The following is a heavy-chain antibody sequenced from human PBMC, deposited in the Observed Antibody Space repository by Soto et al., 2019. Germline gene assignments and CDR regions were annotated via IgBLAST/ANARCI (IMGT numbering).Heavy chain of an antibody. J-gene: IGHJ6*02. D-gene: IGHD4-17*01. CDR1: GGTFSSYA. CDR3: ARDQFIPPYGHIYYYYGMDV. CDR2: IIPIFGTA. V-gene: IGHV1-69*01. Sequence: QVQLVQSGAEVKKPGSSVKVSCKASGGTFSSYAISWVRQAPGQGLEWMGGIIPIFGTANYAQKFQGRVTITADESTSTAYMELSSLRSEDTAVYYCARDQFIPPYGHIYYYYGMDVWGQGTTVTVSS.